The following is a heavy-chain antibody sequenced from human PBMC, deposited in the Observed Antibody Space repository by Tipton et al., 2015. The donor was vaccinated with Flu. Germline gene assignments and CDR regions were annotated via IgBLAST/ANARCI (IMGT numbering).Heavy chain of an antibody. CDR3: ARDSSGYSIFFDY. CDR2: INHSGST. J-gene: IGHJ4*02. V-gene: IGHV4-34*01. CDR1: GGSFSGYY. D-gene: IGHD3-22*01. Sequence: TLSLTCVVYGGSFSGYYWSWIRQPPGKGLEWIGEINHSGSTNYNPSLKSRVTISVDTSKNQFSLKLSSVTAADTAVYYCARDSSGYSIFFDYWGQGTLVTVSS.